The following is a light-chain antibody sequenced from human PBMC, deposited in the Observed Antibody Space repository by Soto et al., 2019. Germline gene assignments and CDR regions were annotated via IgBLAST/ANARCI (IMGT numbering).Light chain of an antibody. CDR1: QSISNY. V-gene: IGKV1-39*01. Sequence: DIQMTQSPSSLSASVGDRVTITCRASQSISNYLNWYQQKPGKAPKLLIYAASSMQSGVPSRFSGGGYETDFTLTISSLQPDDSATYYCQQSFSPLWTFGQGTKVEV. CDR3: QQSFSPLWT. J-gene: IGKJ1*01. CDR2: AAS.